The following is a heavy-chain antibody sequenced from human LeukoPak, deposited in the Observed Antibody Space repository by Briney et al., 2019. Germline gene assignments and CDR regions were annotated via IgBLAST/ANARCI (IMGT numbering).Heavy chain of an antibody. J-gene: IGHJ5*02. CDR2: IIPIFGTA. Sequence: TSVKVSCKASGGTFSSYAISWVRQAPGQGLEWMGGIIPIFGTANYAQKFQGRVTITADESTSTAYTELSSLRSEDTAVYYCARDGYSSGYGWNWFDPWGQGTLVTVSS. D-gene: IGHD6-19*01. V-gene: IGHV1-69*13. CDR1: GGTFSSYA. CDR3: ARDGYSSGYGWNWFDP.